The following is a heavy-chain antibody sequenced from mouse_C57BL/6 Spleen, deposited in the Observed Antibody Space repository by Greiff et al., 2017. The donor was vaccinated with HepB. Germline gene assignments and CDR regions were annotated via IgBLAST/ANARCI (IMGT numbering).Heavy chain of an antibody. Sequence: VQLKESGPELVKPGASVKMSCKASGYTFTDYNMHWVKQSHGKSLEWIGYINPNNGGTSYNQKFKGKATLTVNKSSSTAYMELRSLTSEDSAVYYCARKGDYGGYYFDYWGQGTTLTVSS. CDR2: INPNNGGT. CDR1: GYTFTDYN. D-gene: IGHD1-1*01. J-gene: IGHJ2*01. V-gene: IGHV1-22*01. CDR3: ARKGDYGGYYFDY.